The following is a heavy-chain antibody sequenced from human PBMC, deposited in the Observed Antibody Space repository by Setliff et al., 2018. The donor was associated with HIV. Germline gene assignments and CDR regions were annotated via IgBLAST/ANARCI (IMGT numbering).Heavy chain of an antibody. D-gene: IGHD5-18*01. Sequence: ASVKVSCKASGYTFSDYYLHWVRQAPGQAIEWMGWINPLSDATKYSQKFQGRVTITRDTSASTAYMELSSLRSEDTAVYYCTRAEYSYGYDRWDWYFDLWGRGTLVTVSS. V-gene: IGHV1-2*02. J-gene: IGHJ2*01. CDR3: TRAEYSYGYDRWDWYFDL. CDR2: INPLSDAT. CDR1: GYTFSDYY.